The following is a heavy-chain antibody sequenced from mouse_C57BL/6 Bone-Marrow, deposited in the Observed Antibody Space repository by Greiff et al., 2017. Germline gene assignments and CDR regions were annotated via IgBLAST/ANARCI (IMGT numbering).Heavy chain of an antibody. CDR2: IDPSDSYT. J-gene: IGHJ3*01. Sequence: QVQLQQSGAELVMPGASVKLSCKASGYTFTSYWMHWVKQRPGQGLEWIGEIDPSDSYTNYNQKFKGKSTLTVDKSSSTAYMQLSSLTSGDSAVYYWAGDYDGFAYWGQGTLVTVSA. CDR1: GYTFTSYW. CDR3: AGDYDGFAY. V-gene: IGHV1-69*01. D-gene: IGHD2-4*01.